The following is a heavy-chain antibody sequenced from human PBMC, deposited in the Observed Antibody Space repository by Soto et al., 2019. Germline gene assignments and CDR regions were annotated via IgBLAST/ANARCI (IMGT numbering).Heavy chain of an antibody. D-gene: IGHD3-22*01. J-gene: IGHJ4*02. V-gene: IGHV4-34*01. CDR1: GGSFSGYY. CDR3: ARGIHYYDSSGYDY. Sequence: PSETLSLTCAVYGGSFSGYYWSWIRQPPGKELEWIGEINHSGSTNYNPSLKSRVTISVDTSKNQFSLKLSSVTAADTAVYYCARGIHYYDSSGYDYWGQGTLVTVSS. CDR2: INHSGST.